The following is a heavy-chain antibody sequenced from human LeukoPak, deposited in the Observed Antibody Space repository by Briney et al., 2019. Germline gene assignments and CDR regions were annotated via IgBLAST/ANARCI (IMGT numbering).Heavy chain of an antibody. J-gene: IGHJ4*02. CDR3: AKDSGYSYGWSQY. CDR2: ISGSGGST. D-gene: IGHD5-18*01. V-gene: IGHV3-23*01. Sequence: GGSLRLSCAASGFTFSSYAMSWVRQAPGKGLEWVSAISGSGGSTYYADSVKGRFTISRDTTKNMLYLQMNSLTAEATALYYCAKDSGYSYGWSQYWGQGTLVSDCS. CDR1: GFTFSSYA.